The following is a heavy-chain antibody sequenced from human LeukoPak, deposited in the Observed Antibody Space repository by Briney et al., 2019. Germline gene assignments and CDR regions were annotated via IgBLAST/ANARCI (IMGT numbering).Heavy chain of an antibody. V-gene: IGHV3-23*01. CDR3: AKTRSAYGSTPEPYYYYSYDMDV. J-gene: IGHJ6*02. Sequence: GGSLRLSCAASGLTFSNLAMSWVRHPPGKGLEWVSAASGSGITRYSAEAVKGRFTISRDNSKTTLSLLMNSLRAEDTAVYYCAKTRSAYGSTPEPYYYYSYDMDVWGQGTTVTVSS. CDR1: GLTFSNLA. D-gene: IGHD1-14*01. CDR2: ASGSGITR.